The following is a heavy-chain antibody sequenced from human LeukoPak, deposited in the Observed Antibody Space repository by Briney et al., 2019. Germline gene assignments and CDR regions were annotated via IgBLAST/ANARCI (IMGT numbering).Heavy chain of an antibody. V-gene: IGHV1-8*02. J-gene: IGHJ4*02. Sequence: ASVKVSCKASGGTFSSYAISWVRQAPGQGLEWTGWMDTNSDNTVSAQKFQGRVSMTKTASISTAYMELRSLRSEDTAVYYCMSTSNWGSVIFDYWGQGTLVTVSS. CDR2: MDTNSDNT. CDR1: GGTFSSYA. D-gene: IGHD7-27*01. CDR3: MSTSNWGSVIFDY.